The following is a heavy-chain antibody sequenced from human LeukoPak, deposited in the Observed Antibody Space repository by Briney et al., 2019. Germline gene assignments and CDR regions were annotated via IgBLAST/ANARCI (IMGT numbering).Heavy chain of an antibody. D-gene: IGHD2-15*01. J-gene: IGHJ6*02. Sequence: XIGWVRQXXGXGLEWMGIIFPRGSNTIXGPSFQGQVTISVDTSICTASLQWSSLKASDTAIYYCARHGLFGCNDVGCYRSFFYYVMDVWGQGTAVTVSS. V-gene: IGHV5-51*01. CDR2: IFPRGSNT. CDR3: ARHGLFGCNDVGCYRSFFYYVMDV. CDR1: X.